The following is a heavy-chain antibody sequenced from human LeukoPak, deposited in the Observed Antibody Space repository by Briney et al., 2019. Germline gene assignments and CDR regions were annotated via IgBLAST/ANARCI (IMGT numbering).Heavy chain of an antibody. CDR3: ASRVFPDKYYFDY. Sequence: PSETLSLTCAVYGGSFSGYYWSWIRQPPGKGLEWIGEINHSGSTNYNPSLKSRVTISVDTSKNQFSLKLSSVTAADTAVCYCASRVFPDKYYFDYWGQGTLVTVSS. CDR2: INHSGST. V-gene: IGHV4-34*01. J-gene: IGHJ4*02. CDR1: GGSFSGYY.